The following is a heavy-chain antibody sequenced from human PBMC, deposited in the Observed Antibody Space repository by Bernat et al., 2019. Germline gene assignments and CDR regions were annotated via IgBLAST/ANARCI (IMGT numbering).Heavy chain of an antibody. CDR2: ISYDGSNK. V-gene: IGHV3-30*18. CDR1: GFTFSSYG. D-gene: IGHD3-3*01. Sequence: QVQLVESGGGVVQPGRSLRLSCAASGFTFSSYGMHWVRQAPGKGLEWVAVISYDGSNKYYADSVKCRFTISRDNSKNTLYLQMNSLRAEDTAVYYCAKDGEGGRRNFWSGYYRWGNYGMDVWGQGTTVTVSS. J-gene: IGHJ6*02. CDR3: AKDGEGGRRNFWSGYYRWGNYGMDV.